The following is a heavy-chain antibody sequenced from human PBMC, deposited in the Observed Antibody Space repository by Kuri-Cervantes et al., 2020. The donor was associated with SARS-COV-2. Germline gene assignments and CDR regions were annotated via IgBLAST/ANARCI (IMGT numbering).Heavy chain of an antibody. CDR1: GGSFSGYY. J-gene: IGHJ4*02. Sequence: SETLSLTCAVDGGSFSGYYWSWIRQPPGKGLEWIGEINHSGNTKYNPSLKSRVTISVDTSKNQFFLRLSSVTAADTAIYYCAREGRNYCSSTNCYRVGGLRLDYWGQGSLVTVSS. CDR3: AREGRNYCSSTNCYRVGGLRLDY. V-gene: IGHV4-34*01. D-gene: IGHD2-2*02. CDR2: INHSGNT.